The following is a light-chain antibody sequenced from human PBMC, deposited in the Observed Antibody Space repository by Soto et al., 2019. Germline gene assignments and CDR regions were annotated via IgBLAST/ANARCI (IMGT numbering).Light chain of an antibody. V-gene: IGLV2-8*01. CDR3: SSFAGSNNYLL. J-gene: IGLJ2*01. CDR1: SSDVGAYNY. Sequence: QLALTKALSATGAPGESVPISCTRTSSDVGAYNYVSWYQQHPGQAPKLLIYEVVKRPSGVPDRFSGSKSGNTASLTVSGLQAEDEADYYCSSFAGSNNYLLFGGGTKVTV. CDR2: EVV.